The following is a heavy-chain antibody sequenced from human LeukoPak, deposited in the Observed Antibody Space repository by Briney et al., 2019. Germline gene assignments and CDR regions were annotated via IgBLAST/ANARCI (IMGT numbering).Heavy chain of an antibody. D-gene: IGHD6-19*01. Sequence: PSETLSLTCAVSGGSISSSNWWSWVRQPPGKGLEWIGEIYHSGSTNYNPSLKSRVTISVDKSKNQFSLKLSSVTAADTAVYYCATSGYSSGWYLRGTLYFDYWGQGTLVTVSS. CDR1: GGSISSSNW. J-gene: IGHJ4*02. CDR2: IYHSGST. V-gene: IGHV4-4*02. CDR3: ATSGYSSGWYLRGTLYFDY.